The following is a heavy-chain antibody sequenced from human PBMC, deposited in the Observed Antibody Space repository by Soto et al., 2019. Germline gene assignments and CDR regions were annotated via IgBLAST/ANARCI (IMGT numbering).Heavy chain of an antibody. CDR2: ISGSGIST. Sequence: EVQVLESGGGLVQPGGSLRLSCTASGFTFSNYVMNWVRQAPGKGLEWVSGISGSGISTYYADSVKGRFTISRDNSKNTLYVLMYSLRADDTAVYYCAKDIKTTTTRGTFDMWVHGTVVTVSS. D-gene: IGHD3-16*01. CDR3: AKDIKTTTTRGTFDM. V-gene: IGHV3-23*01. CDR1: GFTFSNYV. J-gene: IGHJ3*02.